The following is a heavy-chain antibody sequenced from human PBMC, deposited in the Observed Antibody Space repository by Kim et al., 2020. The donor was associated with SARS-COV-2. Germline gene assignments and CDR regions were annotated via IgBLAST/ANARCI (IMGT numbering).Heavy chain of an antibody. CDR3: ARDSRALYGPNWYFDL. CDR1: GFTFSDYY. CDR2: ISSSSSYT. V-gene: IGHV3-11*05. D-gene: IGHD4-17*01. Sequence: GALRLSCAASGFTFSDYYMSWIRQAPGKGLEWVSYISSSSSYTNYADSVKGRFTISRDNAKNSLYLQMNSLRAEDTAVYYCARDSRALYGPNWYFDLWGRGTLVTVSS. J-gene: IGHJ2*01.